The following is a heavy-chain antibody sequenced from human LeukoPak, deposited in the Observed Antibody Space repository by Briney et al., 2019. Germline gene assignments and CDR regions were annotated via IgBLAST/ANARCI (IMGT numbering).Heavy chain of an antibody. CDR3: ARGDYGDYAGDY. Sequence: GGSLRLSCAASGFTVSSNYMSWVRQAPGKGLEWVSVIFSGGSTYYADSVKGRFTISRDNSKNTLYLQMNSLRAEDTAVYYCARGDYGDYAGDYWGQGTLVTVSS. CDR1: GFTVSSNY. V-gene: IGHV3-53*01. CDR2: IFSGGST. J-gene: IGHJ4*02. D-gene: IGHD4-17*01.